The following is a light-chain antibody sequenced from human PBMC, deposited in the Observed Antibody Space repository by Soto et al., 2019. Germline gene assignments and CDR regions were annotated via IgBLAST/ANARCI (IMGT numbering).Light chain of an antibody. V-gene: IGKV1-39*01. CDR1: QSISSY. J-gene: IGKJ4*01. CDR2: AAS. Sequence: DIQMTQSPSSLSASVGDRVTITCRASQSISSYLHWYQQKPGKAPKLLIYAASSLQSGVPSRFSGRGSGTDLSLYISSLPPEDFATYYCHRSFSTPLTFGGETKVEIK. CDR3: HRSFSTPLT.